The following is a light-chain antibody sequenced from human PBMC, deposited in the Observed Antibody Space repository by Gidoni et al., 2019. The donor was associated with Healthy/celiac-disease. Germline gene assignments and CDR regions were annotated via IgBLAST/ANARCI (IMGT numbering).Light chain of an antibody. Sequence: DIVMTHPPDSLAVSLGERATINCKSSQSVLYSSNNKNYLAWYQQKPGQPPKLLIYWASTRESGVPERCSGSGAGTDFTLTISSLQAEDVAVYYCQQYYSTLTWTFGQGTKVEIK. CDR1: QSVLYSSNNKNY. V-gene: IGKV4-1*01. CDR2: WAS. CDR3: QQYYSTLTWT. J-gene: IGKJ1*01.